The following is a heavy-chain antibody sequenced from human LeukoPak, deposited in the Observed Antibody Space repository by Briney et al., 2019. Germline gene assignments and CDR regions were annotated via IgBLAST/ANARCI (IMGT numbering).Heavy chain of an antibody. J-gene: IGHJ4*02. Sequence: GGSLRHSCAASGLTFSSYSKNWVRQAPGKGLEWVSSISSSSSYIYYADSVKGRFTISRDNAKNSLYLQMNSLRAEDTAVYYCARVGRWLQFSYFDYWGQGTLVTVSS. CDR1: GLTFSSYS. CDR3: ARVGRWLQFSYFDY. V-gene: IGHV3-21*01. D-gene: IGHD5-24*01. CDR2: ISSSSSYI.